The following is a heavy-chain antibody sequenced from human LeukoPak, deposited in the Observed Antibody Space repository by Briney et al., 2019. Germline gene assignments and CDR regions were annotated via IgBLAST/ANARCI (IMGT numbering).Heavy chain of an antibody. J-gene: IGHJ4*02. Sequence: PSETLSLTCTVSGGSISIYYWSWIRQPPGKGLEWIGYIYNSGSTNYNPSLRSRVTISVDTSKNQFSLKLNSVTAADTAVYYCVRDRELTYWSQVTLVTVSS. V-gene: IGHV4-59*01. CDR2: IYNSGST. CDR1: GGSISIYY. D-gene: IGHD1-26*01. CDR3: VRDRELTY.